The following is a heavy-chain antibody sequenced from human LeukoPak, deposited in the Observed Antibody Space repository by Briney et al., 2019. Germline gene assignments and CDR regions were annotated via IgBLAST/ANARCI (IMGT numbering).Heavy chain of an antibody. CDR1: GGSISTDDYW. D-gene: IGHD5/OR15-5a*01. V-gene: IGHV4-39*01. CDR3: ARQMGLGVWALDY. Sequence: SETLSLTCDVSGGSISTDDYWWGWIRPPPGKGLEWSAIIFFTGKTHHNPSLRSRAFMSVDTSKNQFSLRLSAVPAADTAVYYCARQMGLGVWALDYWGQGTLVTVSS. CDR2: IFFTGKT. J-gene: IGHJ4*02.